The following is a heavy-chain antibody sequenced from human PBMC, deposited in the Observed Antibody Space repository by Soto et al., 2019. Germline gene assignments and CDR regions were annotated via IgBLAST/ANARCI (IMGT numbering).Heavy chain of an antibody. CDR2: IRSKAYGGTT. Sequence: TGGSLRLSCTASGFTFGDYAMSWVRQAPGKGLEWVGFIRSKAYGGTTEYAASVKGRLTISRDDSKSIAYLQMNSLKTEDTAVYYCTVGRYYDSSGYYADAFDIWGQGTMVTVSS. V-gene: IGHV3-49*04. J-gene: IGHJ3*02. CDR3: TVGRYYDSSGYYADAFDI. D-gene: IGHD3-22*01. CDR1: GFTFGDYA.